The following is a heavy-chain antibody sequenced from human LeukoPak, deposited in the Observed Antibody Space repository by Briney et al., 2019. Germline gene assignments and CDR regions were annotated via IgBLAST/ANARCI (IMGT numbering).Heavy chain of an antibody. Sequence: SETLSLTCTVSGGSISSYYWSWIRQPPGKGLEWIGYIYYSGSTNYNPSLKSRVTISVDTSKNQFSLKLSSVTAADTAVYYCARVVVVAAVISDAFDIWGQGTMVTASS. CDR1: GGSISSYY. D-gene: IGHD2-15*01. CDR3: ARVVVVAAVISDAFDI. V-gene: IGHV4-59*01. CDR2: IYYSGST. J-gene: IGHJ3*02.